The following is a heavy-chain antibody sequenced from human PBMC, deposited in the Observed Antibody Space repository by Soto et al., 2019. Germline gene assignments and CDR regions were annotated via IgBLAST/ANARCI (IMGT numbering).Heavy chain of an antibody. J-gene: IGHJ6*02. V-gene: IGHV3-7*01. Sequence: GGSLRLSCAASGFTFSSYWMSRARQAPGKGLEWVANIKQDGSEKYYVDSVKGRFTISRDNAKNSLYLQMNSLRAEDTAVYYCARETRFLEWLPYYYYYYGMDVWGQGTTVTVSS. CDR3: ARETRFLEWLPYYYYYYGMDV. D-gene: IGHD3-3*01. CDR2: IKQDGSEK. CDR1: GFTFSSYW.